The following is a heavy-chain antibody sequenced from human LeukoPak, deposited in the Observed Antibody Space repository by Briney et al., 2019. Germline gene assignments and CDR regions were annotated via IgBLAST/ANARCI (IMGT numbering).Heavy chain of an antibody. D-gene: IGHD5-12*01. CDR2: IFDSGTTNYNPST. CDR3: ARGGVTTIAQYDY. V-gene: IGHV4-59*01. Sequence: SETLSLTCTVSVGSIISYFWSWIRQPPGKGPEWIGYIFDSGTTNYNPSTNYNPSLKSRVTVSLDTSKNHFSLKLSSVTAADTAVYFCARGGVTTIAQYDYWGQGILVTVSS. CDR1: VGSIISYF. J-gene: IGHJ4*02.